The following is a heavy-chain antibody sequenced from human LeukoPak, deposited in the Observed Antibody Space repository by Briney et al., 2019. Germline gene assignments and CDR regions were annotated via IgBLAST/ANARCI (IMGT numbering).Heavy chain of an antibody. J-gene: IGHJ5*02. D-gene: IGHD2-21*02. CDR3: ARVFRGAVTANWFDV. CDR2: MHDDGRT. CDR1: GGSINGNY. V-gene: IGHV4-59*01. Sequence: PSETLSLSCTVSGGSINGNYWIWIRQPPGKGLEWIGFMHDDGRTNYNPSLTSRVSLSIDKSTNEFSLNLRSVTAADTAVYYCARVFRGAVTANWFDVWGQGTLVTVSA.